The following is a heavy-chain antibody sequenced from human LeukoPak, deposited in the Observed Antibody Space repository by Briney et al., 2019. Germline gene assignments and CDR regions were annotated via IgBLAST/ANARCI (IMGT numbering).Heavy chain of an antibody. CDR1: GFTFSSYG. Sequence: PGGSLRLSCAASGFTFSSYGMHWVRQAPGKGLEWVAFIRYDGSNKYYADSVKGRFTISRDNSKNTLYLQMNSLRAEDTAVYYCAKDLWDYGDYHNPSSHMDVWGKGTTVTVSS. V-gene: IGHV3-30*02. J-gene: IGHJ6*03. CDR3: AKDLWDYGDYHNPSSHMDV. D-gene: IGHD4-17*01. CDR2: IRYDGSNK.